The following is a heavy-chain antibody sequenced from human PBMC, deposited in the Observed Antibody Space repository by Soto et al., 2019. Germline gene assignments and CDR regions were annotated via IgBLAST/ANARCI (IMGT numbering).Heavy chain of an antibody. CDR2: INPDSGGT. V-gene: IGHV1-2*02. D-gene: IGHD2-15*01. Sequence: GASVKVSCKASGYSFTDYYMHWVRQAPGQGLEWMGWINPDSGGTNYAQKFQGRITMTRDTSISTAYMELSTLKSDDTAVYYCANLRGAILTHYSNVDVWGQGTTVTVSS. J-gene: IGHJ6*02. CDR1: GYSFTDYY. CDR3: ANLRGAILTHYSNVDV.